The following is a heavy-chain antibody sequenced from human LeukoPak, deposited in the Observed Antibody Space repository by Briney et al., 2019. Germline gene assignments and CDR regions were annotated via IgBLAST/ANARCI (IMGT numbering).Heavy chain of an antibody. V-gene: IGHV3-30*02. CDR3: ANWGIVVVPAAIYGY. J-gene: IGHJ4*02. Sequence: GGSLRLSCAASGFTFTNYGMHWVRQAPGKGLEWVAFIRYDGSNKYYADSVKGRFTISRDNSKNTLYLQMNSLRAEDTAVYYCANWGIVVVPAAIYGYWGQGTLVTVSS. D-gene: IGHD2-2*01. CDR2: IRYDGSNK. CDR1: GFTFTNYG.